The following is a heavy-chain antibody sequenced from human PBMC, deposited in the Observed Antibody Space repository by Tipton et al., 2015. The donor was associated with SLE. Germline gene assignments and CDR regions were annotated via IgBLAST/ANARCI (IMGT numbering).Heavy chain of an antibody. V-gene: IGHV4-4*02. CDR3: ARDSGYFDN. CDR1: GDSISRYNW. CDR2: IYHTGST. J-gene: IGHJ4*02. D-gene: IGHD1-26*01. Sequence: GSLRLSCAVSGDSISRYNWWSWVRQPPGKGLEWIGEIYHTGSTKYNPSLKSRVTFSVDTSKNQFSLNLRSVTVADTAVYYCARDSGYFDNWGQGTLVTVSS.